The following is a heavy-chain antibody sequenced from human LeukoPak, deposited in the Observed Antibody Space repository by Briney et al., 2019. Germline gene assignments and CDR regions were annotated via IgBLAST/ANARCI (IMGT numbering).Heavy chain of an antibody. Sequence: GGSLRLSCAASGFTFSSYWMSWVRQAPGKGLEWVANIKQDGSEKYYVDSVKGRFTISRDNAKNSLYLQMNSLRAEDTAVYYCARDIGRDFDWLSDYAEYYFDYWGQGTLVTVSS. D-gene: IGHD3-9*01. CDR2: IKQDGSEK. V-gene: IGHV3-7*01. J-gene: IGHJ4*02. CDR1: GFTFSSYW. CDR3: ARDIGRDFDWLSDYAEYYFDY.